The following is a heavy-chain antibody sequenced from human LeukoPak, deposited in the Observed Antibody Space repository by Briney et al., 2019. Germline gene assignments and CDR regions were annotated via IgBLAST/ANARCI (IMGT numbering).Heavy chain of an antibody. Sequence: GGSLRLSCAASGFTFSSYAMHWVRQAPGKGLEWVAVISYDGSNKYYADSVKGRFTISRDNSKNTLYLQMNSLRAEDTAVYYCARGYDFWSGYYPMIYWGQGTLVTVSS. J-gene: IGHJ4*02. CDR2: ISYDGSNK. CDR1: GFTFSSYA. V-gene: IGHV3-30-3*01. D-gene: IGHD3-3*01. CDR3: ARGYDFWSGYYPMIY.